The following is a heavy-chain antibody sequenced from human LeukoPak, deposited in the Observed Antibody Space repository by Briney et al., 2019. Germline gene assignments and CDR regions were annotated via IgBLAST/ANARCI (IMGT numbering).Heavy chain of an antibody. D-gene: IGHD3-9*01. CDR3: ARDGAVLTGYYDY. J-gene: IGHJ4*02. V-gene: IGHV3-66*01. CDR2: IYSGGST. CDR1: GFTVSSNY. Sequence: PGGSLRLSCAASGFTVSSNYLSWVRQAPGKGLEWVSTIYSGGSTYYADSVTGRFTISRDNSKNTLYLQMNSLRAEGTAVYYCARDGAVLTGYYDYWGQGTLVTVSS.